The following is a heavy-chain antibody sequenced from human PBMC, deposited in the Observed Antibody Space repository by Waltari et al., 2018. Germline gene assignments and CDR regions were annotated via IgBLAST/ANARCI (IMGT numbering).Heavy chain of an antibody. Sequence: QVQLVESGGGVVQPGRSLRLSCAASGFTFSSYGMHWVRQAPGKGLEWVAVIWYDGSNKYYADSVKGRFTISRDNSKNTLYLQMNSLRAEDTAVYYCARAMDTAMVLYYYYGMDVWGQGTTVTVSS. CDR1: GFTFSSYG. V-gene: IGHV3-33*01. CDR3: ARAMDTAMVLYYYYGMDV. CDR2: IWYDGSNK. D-gene: IGHD5-18*01. J-gene: IGHJ6*02.